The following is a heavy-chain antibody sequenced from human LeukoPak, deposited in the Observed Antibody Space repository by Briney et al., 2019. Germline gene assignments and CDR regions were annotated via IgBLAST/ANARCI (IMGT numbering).Heavy chain of an antibody. Sequence: GGSLRLSCAASGFTFDDYAMHWVRHTPGKGLEWVAGITWNRDNIGYGDSVKGRFTISRDNVKNVLYLQMNSLRPEDTALYYCAKDLSSAITSALVLDVWGQGTTVIVS. CDR2: ITWNRDNI. CDR3: AKDLSSAITSALVLDV. CDR1: GFTFDDYA. J-gene: IGHJ6*02. D-gene: IGHD3-22*01. V-gene: IGHV3-9*01.